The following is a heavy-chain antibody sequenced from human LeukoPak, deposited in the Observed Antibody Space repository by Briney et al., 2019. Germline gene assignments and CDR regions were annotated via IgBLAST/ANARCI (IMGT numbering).Heavy chain of an antibody. CDR3: AKESGKFDY. J-gene: IGHJ4*02. V-gene: IGHV3-43*02. Sequence: GGSLRLSCVASGLNFDDSATHWVRQAPGKGLEWVSLISADGGSTFSADSVKGRFSISRDNSKNSLYLQMNSLRSEDTAMYYCAKESGKFDYWGQGTLVAVSS. CDR1: GLNFDDSA. CDR2: ISADGGST.